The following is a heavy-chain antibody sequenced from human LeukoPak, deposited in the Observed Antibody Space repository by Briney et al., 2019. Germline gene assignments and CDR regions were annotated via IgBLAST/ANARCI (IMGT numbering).Heavy chain of an antibody. CDR1: GGSVSSGSYY. Sequence: SETLSLTCTVSGGSVSSGSYYWSWIRQPPGKGLEWIGYIYYSGSTNYNPSLNSRVTMSVDTSNNQFSLRLTSVTAAGTAVYYCARGTTAAAGIFDCWGQGTLVTVSS. J-gene: IGHJ4*02. V-gene: IGHV4-61*01. CDR3: ARGTTAAAGIFDC. CDR2: IYYSGST. D-gene: IGHD6-13*01.